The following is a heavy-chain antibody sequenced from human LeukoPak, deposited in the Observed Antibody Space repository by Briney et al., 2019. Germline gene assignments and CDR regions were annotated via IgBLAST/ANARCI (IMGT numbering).Heavy chain of an antibody. D-gene: IGHD6-19*01. V-gene: IGHV3-23*01. Sequence: GGSLRLSCAASGFTLLTYAMSWVRQAPGKGLRWVSVIRDSGASTYYADSVKGRFTISRDNSKNTLYLQMNSLRAEDTAVYYCAKAGRSGWYPGWPFDSWGQGTMVTVSS. CDR1: GFTLLTYA. J-gene: IGHJ3*02. CDR2: IRDSGAST. CDR3: AKAGRSGWYPGWPFDS.